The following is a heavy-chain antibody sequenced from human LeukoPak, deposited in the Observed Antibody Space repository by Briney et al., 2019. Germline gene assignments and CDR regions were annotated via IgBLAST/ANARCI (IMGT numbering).Heavy chain of an antibody. CDR3: ARLKSILAAD. CDR1: GYSISSGYY. CDR2: IYNSGST. Sequence: SETLSLTCAVSGYSISSGYYWGWIRQPPGKGLEWIGSIYNSGSTFYHPSLKSRVTISVDTSKNQLSLKLTSVTAADTAVYYCARLKSILAADWGQGTLVTVSS. V-gene: IGHV4-38-2*01. D-gene: IGHD2-21*01. J-gene: IGHJ4*02.